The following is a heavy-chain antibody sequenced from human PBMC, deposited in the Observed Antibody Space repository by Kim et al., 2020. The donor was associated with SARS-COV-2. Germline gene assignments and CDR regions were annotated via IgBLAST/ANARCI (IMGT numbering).Heavy chain of an antibody. CDR1: GGSISSYY. CDR3: ARERQYYYDSSGHSRGGWFDP. D-gene: IGHD3-22*01. V-gene: IGHV4-59*13. J-gene: IGHJ5*02. Sequence: SETLSLTCTVSGGSISSYYWSWIRQPPGKGLEWIGYIYYSGSTNYNPSLKSRVTISVDTSKNQFSLKLSSVTAADTAVYYCARERQYYYDSSGHSRGGWFDPWGQGTLVTVSS. CDR2: IYYSGST.